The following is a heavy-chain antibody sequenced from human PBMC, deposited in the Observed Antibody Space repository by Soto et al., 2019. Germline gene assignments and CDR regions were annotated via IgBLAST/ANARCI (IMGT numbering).Heavy chain of an antibody. D-gene: IGHD3-10*01. CDR3: ARQGAPLMVRGVIGP. V-gene: IGHV4-39*01. J-gene: IGHJ5*02. CDR1: GGSISSSSYY. CDR2: IYYSGST. Sequence: QLQLQESGPGLVKPSETLSLTCTVSGGSISSSSYYWGWIRQPPGKGLEWIGSIYYSGSTYYNPSLKSRVTISVDTSKNQFSLKLSSVTAADTAVYYCARQGAPLMVRGVIGPWGQGTLVTVSS.